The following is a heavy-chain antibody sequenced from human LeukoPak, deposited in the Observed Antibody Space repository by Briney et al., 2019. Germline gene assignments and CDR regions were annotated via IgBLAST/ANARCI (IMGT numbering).Heavy chain of an antibody. CDR2: IYYSGST. J-gene: IGHJ4*02. CDR3: ARALGGCSGGSCGYYFDY. CDR1: GGSISSYY. D-gene: IGHD2-15*01. Sequence: SETLSLTCTVSGGSISSYYWSWIRQPPGKGLEWIGYIYYSGSTNYSPSLKSRVTISVDTSKNQFSLKLSSVTAADTAVYYCARALGGCSGGSCGYYFDYWGQGTLVTVSS. V-gene: IGHV4-59*01.